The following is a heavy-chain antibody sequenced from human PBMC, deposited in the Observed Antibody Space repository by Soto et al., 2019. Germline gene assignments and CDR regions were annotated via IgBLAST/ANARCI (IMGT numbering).Heavy chain of an antibody. Sequence: KPGGSLRLSCAASGLTFSSYSMNWVRQAPGKGLEWVSSISSSSSYIYYADSVKGRFTISRDNAKNSLYLQMNSLRAEDTAVYYCARDLDSSGWPYHDAFDIWGQGTMVTVSS. CDR1: GLTFSSYS. J-gene: IGHJ3*02. D-gene: IGHD6-19*01. V-gene: IGHV3-21*01. CDR2: ISSSSSYI. CDR3: ARDLDSSGWPYHDAFDI.